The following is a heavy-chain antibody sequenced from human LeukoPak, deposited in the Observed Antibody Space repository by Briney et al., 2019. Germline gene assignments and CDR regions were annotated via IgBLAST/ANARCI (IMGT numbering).Heavy chain of an antibody. V-gene: IGHV4-4*07. CDR3: AREDYHSSEIDY. D-gene: IGHD3-22*01. J-gene: IGHJ4*02. Sequence: PSETLSLNCTVSGGSISPHYWSWIRQPAGKQLEWIGRIYTTGTTSYNPSLKSRITMSVDRSKNQFSLNLISVTAADTAVYYCAREDYHSSEIDYWGQGTLVTVSS. CDR1: GGSISPHY. CDR2: IYTTGTT.